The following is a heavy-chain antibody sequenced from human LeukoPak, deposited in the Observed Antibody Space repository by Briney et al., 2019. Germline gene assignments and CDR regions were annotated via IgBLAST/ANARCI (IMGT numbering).Heavy chain of an antibody. CDR1: GFIFGDYT. CDR2: ISWYDSGS. D-gene: IGHD5-18*01. J-gene: IGHJ4*02. Sequence: GGSLRLSCAASGFIFGDYTMYWFRRPPAKGLGWVSLISWYDSGSFYSDSVKGRFAISSDNTNKSLFPQMNSLKTDDNASYYCAKGRRRGYAYGPAAYWGPGTLVAVSS. V-gene: IGHV3-43*01. CDR3: AKGRRRGYAYGPAAY.